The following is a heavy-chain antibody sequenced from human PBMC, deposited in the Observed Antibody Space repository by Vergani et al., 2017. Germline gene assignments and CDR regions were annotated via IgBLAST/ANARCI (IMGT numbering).Heavy chain of an antibody. CDR3: ARMYSSSWQTTYYYYGMDV. CDR2: IIPIFGTA. V-gene: IGHV1-69*06. Sequence: QVQLVQSGAEVKKPGSSVKVSCKASGGTFSSYAISWVRQAPGQGLEWMGGIIPIFGTANYAQKFQGRVTITADKSTSTAYMELSGLRSEDTAVYYCARMYSSSWQTTYYYYGMDVWGQGTTVTVSS. J-gene: IGHJ6*02. CDR1: GGTFSSYA. D-gene: IGHD6-13*01.